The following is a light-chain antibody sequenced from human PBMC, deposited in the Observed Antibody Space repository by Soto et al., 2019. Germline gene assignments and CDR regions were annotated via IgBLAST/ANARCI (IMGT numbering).Light chain of an antibody. V-gene: IGKV1-6*01. J-gene: IGKJ2*01. CDR2: ASS. CDR3: LPDYNYPYT. CDR1: QSIRND. Sequence: AIPMTQSPASLSASVGDRGTITCRASQSIRNDLGWYQQKPGKAPKLLIYASSRLQSGVPSRFSGSGSGTDFTLTSSSLLPEDFATYYCLPDYNYPYTFGQGTKLEIK.